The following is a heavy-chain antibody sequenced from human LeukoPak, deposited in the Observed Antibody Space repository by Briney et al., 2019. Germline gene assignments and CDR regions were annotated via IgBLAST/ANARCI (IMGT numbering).Heavy chain of an antibody. Sequence: PGGSLRLSCAASGFTFDDYDMSWVRQAPGKGLEWVSNINWNGNYIGYAESVKGRFTISRDNSKNTLYLQMNSLRAEDTAVYYCAKTGGYYLDYYYYYMDVWGKGTTVTVSS. J-gene: IGHJ6*03. V-gene: IGHV3-20*04. CDR2: INWNGNYI. CDR1: GFTFDDYD. D-gene: IGHD3-22*01. CDR3: AKTGGYYLDYYYYYMDV.